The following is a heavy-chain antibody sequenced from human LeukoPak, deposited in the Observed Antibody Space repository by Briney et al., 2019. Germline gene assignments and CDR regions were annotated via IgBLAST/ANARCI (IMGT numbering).Heavy chain of an antibody. D-gene: IGHD6-13*01. CDR2: IYHSGST. CDR1: GGSISSSNW. Sequence: PSETLSLTCAASGGSISSSNWWSWVRQPPGKGLEWIGEIYHSGSTNYNPSLKSRVTISVDKSKNQFSLKLSSVTAADTAVYYCARDRASSSWYRYFDYWGQGTLVTVSS. J-gene: IGHJ4*02. CDR3: ARDRASSSWYRYFDY. V-gene: IGHV4-4*02.